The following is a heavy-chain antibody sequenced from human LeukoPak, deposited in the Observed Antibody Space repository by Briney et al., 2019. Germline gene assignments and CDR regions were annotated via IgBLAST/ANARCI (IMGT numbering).Heavy chain of an antibody. CDR3: ARGNILTGYDY. D-gene: IGHD3-9*01. J-gene: IGHJ4*02. CDR1: GFTFSSYD. Sequence: AGGSLRLSCAASGFTFSSYDMHWVRQATGKGLEWVSAIGTAGDTYYPDSVKGRFTISRENAKNSLYLQMNSLRAGDTAVYYCARGNILTGYDYWGQGTLVTVSS. V-gene: IGHV3-13*04. CDR2: IGTAGDT.